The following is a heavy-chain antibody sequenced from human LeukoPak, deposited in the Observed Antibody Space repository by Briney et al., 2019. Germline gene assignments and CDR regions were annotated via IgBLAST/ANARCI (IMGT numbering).Heavy chain of an antibody. D-gene: IGHD2-2*01. V-gene: IGHV1-24*01. CDR1: GYTLTELS. CDR2: FDPEDGET. CDR3: ATYCSSTSCGLVFDY. J-gene: IGHJ4*02. Sequence: ASVKVSCTVSGYTLTELSMHWVRQAPGEGLEWMGGFDPEDGETIYAQKFQGRVTMTEDTSTDTAYMELSSLRSEDTAVYYCATYCSSTSCGLVFDYWGQGTLVTVSS.